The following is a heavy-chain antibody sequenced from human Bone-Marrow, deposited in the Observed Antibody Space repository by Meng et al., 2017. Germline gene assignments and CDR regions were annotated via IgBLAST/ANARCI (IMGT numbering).Heavy chain of an antibody. CDR3: ARGYCSGGSCYSIDY. Sequence: QWHSGLPGPGGRKPGSSLTVACKAPGGTFSSYAINWVRQAPGQGLEWMGGIIPIFGTANYAQKFQGRVTITADKSTSTAYMELSSLRSEDTAVYYCARGYCSGGSCYSIDYWGQGTLVTVSS. V-gene: IGHV1-69*06. CDR2: IIPIFGTA. J-gene: IGHJ4*02. CDR1: GGTFSSYA. D-gene: IGHD2-15*01.